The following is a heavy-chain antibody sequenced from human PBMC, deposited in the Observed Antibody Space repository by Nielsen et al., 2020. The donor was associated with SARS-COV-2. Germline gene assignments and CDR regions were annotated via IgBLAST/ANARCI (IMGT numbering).Heavy chain of an antibody. J-gene: IGHJ6*02. CDR1: GFTFSNTA. V-gene: IGHV3-66*01. D-gene: IGHD7-27*01. CDR2: IYTDGST. CDR3: ARDNWGRMDV. Sequence: GESLKISCAASGFTFSNTAMNWVRQAPGKGLEWVSVIYTDGSTSHADSVKGRFTISRDNSKNTLYLQMNSLRAEDTAVYYCARDNWGRMDVWGQGTTVTVSS.